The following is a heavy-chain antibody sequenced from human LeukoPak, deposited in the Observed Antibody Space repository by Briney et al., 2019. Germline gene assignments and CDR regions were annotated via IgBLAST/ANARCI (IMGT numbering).Heavy chain of an antibody. J-gene: IGHJ6*03. Sequence: GGALRLSCAASGCTFTSDWMSGVRQAPGKGLEWGAHIKKDGSEKYYADSVKGRFTISRDNSKNTLYLQMNSLRAEDTAVYYCAKDPFSNYDFWSGYYYYMDVWGKGTTVTVSS. CDR3: AKDPFSNYDFWSGYYYYMDV. D-gene: IGHD3-3*01. CDR2: IKKDGSEK. CDR1: GCTFTSDW. V-gene: IGHV3-7*01.